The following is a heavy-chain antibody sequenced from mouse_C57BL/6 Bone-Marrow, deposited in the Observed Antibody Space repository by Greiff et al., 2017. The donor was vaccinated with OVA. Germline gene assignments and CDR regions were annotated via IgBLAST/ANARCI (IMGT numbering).Heavy chain of an antibody. Sequence: VQLQQSGAELVRPGTSVKMSCKASGYTFTNYWIGWAKQRPGHGLEWIGDIYPGGGYTNYNEKFKGKATLTADKSSSTAYMQFSSLTSEDSAIYYCARFNYGNPYAMDYWGQGTSVTVSS. CDR3: ARFNYGNPYAMDY. J-gene: IGHJ4*01. D-gene: IGHD2-1*01. CDR2: IYPGGGYT. CDR1: GYTFTNYW. V-gene: IGHV1-63*01.